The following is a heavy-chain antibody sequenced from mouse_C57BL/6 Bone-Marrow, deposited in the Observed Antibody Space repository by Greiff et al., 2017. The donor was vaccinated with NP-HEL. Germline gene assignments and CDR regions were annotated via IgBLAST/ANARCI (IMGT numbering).Heavy chain of an antibody. J-gene: IGHJ4*01. D-gene: IGHD2-5*01. Sequence: EVQRVESGGGLVKPGGSLKLSCAASGFTFSSYAMSWVRQTPEKRLEWVATISDGGSYTYYPDNVKGRFTISRDNAKNNLYLQMSHLKSEDTAMYYCARGRYSNYIYAMDYWGQGTSVTVSS. V-gene: IGHV5-4*01. CDR3: ARGRYSNYIYAMDY. CDR1: GFTFSSYA. CDR2: ISDGGSYT.